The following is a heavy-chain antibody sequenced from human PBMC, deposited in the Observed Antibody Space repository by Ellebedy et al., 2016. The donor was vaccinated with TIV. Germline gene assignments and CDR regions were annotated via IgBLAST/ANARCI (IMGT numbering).Heavy chain of an antibody. CDR1: GYTFTSYG. Sequence: AASVKVSCKASGYTFTSYGISWVRQAPGQGLEWMGWISTYNGNTNYAQKPQGRVTMTTDTSTSTAYMELRSLRSDDTAVYYCARAQITMVRGIKGYYYYGMDVWGPGTTVTVSS. CDR3: ARAQITMVRGIKGYYYYGMDV. V-gene: IGHV1-18*01. J-gene: IGHJ6*02. D-gene: IGHD3-10*01. CDR2: ISTYNGNT.